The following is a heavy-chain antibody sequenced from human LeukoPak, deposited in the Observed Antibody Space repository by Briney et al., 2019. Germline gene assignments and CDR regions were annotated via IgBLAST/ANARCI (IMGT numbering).Heavy chain of an antibody. J-gene: IGHJ4*02. D-gene: IGHD6-13*01. CDR1: GFTFSSYA. CDR2: ISDSGGST. CDR3: AKGSSNWLDHYYFDF. Sequence: GGSLRLSCAASGFTFSSYAVSWVRQAPGQGLAWVSAISDSGGSTQYADSVKGRFTISRDNSKNTLYLQMNSLRVEVTAVYYCAKGSSNWLDHYYFDFWGQGTLVTVSS. V-gene: IGHV3-23*01.